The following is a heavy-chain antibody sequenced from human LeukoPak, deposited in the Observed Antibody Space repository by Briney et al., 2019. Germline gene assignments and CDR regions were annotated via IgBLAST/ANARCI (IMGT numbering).Heavy chain of an antibody. CDR2: IYYSGST. Sequence: SETLSLTCTVSGGSISSSSYYWGWIRQPPGKGLEWIGSIYYSGSTYYNPSLKSRVTISVDTSKNQFSLNLSSVTAADTAVYYCARDSWDRGYVWGKGTTVTVSS. J-gene: IGHJ6*04. D-gene: IGHD1-26*01. CDR3: ARDSWDRGYV. V-gene: IGHV4-39*07. CDR1: GGSISSSSYY.